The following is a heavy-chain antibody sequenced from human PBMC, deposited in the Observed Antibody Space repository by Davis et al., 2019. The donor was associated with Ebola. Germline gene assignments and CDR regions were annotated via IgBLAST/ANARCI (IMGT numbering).Heavy chain of an antibody. CDR1: GFTVRTNY. Sequence: GESLKISCAAYGFTVRTNYMTWVRQAPGKGLEWVSAISGSGGSTYYADSVKGRFTISRDNSKNTLYLQMNSLRAEDTAVYYCAKDRPSITMVRGINYYGMDVWGQGTTVTVSS. CDR2: ISGSGGST. D-gene: IGHD3-10*01. J-gene: IGHJ6*02. CDR3: AKDRPSITMVRGINYYGMDV. V-gene: IGHV3-23*01.